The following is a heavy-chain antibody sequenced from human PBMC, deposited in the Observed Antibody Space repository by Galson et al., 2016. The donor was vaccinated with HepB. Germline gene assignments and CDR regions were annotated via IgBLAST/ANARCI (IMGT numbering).Heavy chain of an antibody. D-gene: IGHD3-10*01. CDR3: ARHGSGSFNYYYYYYMDV. Sequence: SETLSLTCTVSGGSISSSSYYWGWIRQPPGKGLEWIGSIYYSGSTYYNPSLKSRVTIPVDTSKNQFSLKLSSVTAADTAVYYCARHGSGSFNYYYYYYMDVWGKGTTVTVSS. CDR2: IYYSGST. J-gene: IGHJ6*03. V-gene: IGHV4-39*01. CDR1: GGSISSSSYY.